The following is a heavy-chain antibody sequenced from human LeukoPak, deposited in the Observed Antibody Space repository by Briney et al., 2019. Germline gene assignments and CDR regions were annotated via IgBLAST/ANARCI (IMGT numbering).Heavy chain of an antibody. CDR2: INHSGST. J-gene: IGHJ5*02. Sequence: SETLSLTCAVYNGSFSGYYWTWIRQPPGKGLEWIGDINHSGSTRYNPSLKSRVTISSDTTKNQFPLELTSVTAADTAVFYCARDYYHSSAYYDCFDPWGQGTLVIVSS. CDR3: ARDYYHSSAYYDCFDP. CDR1: NGSFSGYY. V-gene: IGHV4-34*01. D-gene: IGHD3-22*01.